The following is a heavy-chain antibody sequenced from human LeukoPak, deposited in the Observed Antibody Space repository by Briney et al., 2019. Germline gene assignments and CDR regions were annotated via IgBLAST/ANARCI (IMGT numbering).Heavy chain of an antibody. J-gene: IGHJ1*01. CDR3: ASSPRGAEYFHH. Sequence: PSETLSLTRSVSGDSIATYYWSWIRQPPGKGLEFIGYISYSGSPYYNPSLKSRVTISIDTSKNQFSLKLSSVTAADTAVYYCASSPRGAEYFHHWGQGTLVTVSS. CDR2: ISYSGSP. V-gene: IGHV4-59*08. CDR1: GDSIATYY. D-gene: IGHD3-10*01.